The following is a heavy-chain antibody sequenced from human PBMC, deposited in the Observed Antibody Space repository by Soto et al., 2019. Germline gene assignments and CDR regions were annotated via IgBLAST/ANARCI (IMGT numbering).Heavy chain of an antibody. J-gene: IGHJ1*01. Sequence: EVQLVESGGGLVQPGGSLRLSCAASGFTFSSYSMNWVRQAPGKGLEWVSYISSSSSTIYYADSVKGRFTISRDNAKKSLYLQMNSLRDEDTAVYYCARDLRFLEWLPRAEYFQHWGQGTLVTVSS. CDR2: ISSSSSTI. CDR3: ARDLRFLEWLPRAEYFQH. CDR1: GFTFSSYS. D-gene: IGHD3-3*01. V-gene: IGHV3-48*02.